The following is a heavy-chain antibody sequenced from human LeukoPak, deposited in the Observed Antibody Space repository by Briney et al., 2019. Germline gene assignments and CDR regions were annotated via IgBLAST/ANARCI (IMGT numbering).Heavy chain of an antibody. J-gene: IGHJ3*01. CDR2: VSTSGST. CDR1: GGSISSHSYY. D-gene: IGHD3-22*01. Sequence: SETLSLTCTVSGGSISSHSYYYWTWVRQPAGKELEWIGRVSTSGSTNYNPSLKSRVTISVDTSKNQFSLELTSVTAADTAVDYCVAYYYNTKRSFDVWGQGTMVTASS. V-gene: IGHV4-61*02. CDR3: VAYYYNTKRSFDV.